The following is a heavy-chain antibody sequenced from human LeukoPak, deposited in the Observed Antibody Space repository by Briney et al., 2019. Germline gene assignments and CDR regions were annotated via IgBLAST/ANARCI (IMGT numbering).Heavy chain of an antibody. D-gene: IGHD5-18*01. CDR2: ISGSGGST. CDR1: GFTFSSYA. V-gene: IGHV3-23*01. J-gene: IGHJ4*02. CDR3: AKGGDSYGSSYFDY. Sequence: GGSLRLSCAASGFTFSSYAMSWVRQAPGKGREWVSAISGSGGSTYYADSVKGRFTISGDNSKNTLYLQMNSLRAEDTAVYYCAKGGDSYGSSYFDYWGQGTLVTVSS.